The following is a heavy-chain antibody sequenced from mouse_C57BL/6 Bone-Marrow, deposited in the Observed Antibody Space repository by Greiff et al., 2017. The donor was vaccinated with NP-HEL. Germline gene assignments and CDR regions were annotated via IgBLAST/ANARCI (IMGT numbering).Heavy chain of an antibody. J-gene: IGHJ4*01. CDR1: GFTFSSYA. D-gene: IGHD3-2*02. V-gene: IGHV5-9-1*02. CDR3: TRDRAGQLRLLYAMDY. Sequence: EVKVVESGEGLVKPGGSLKLSCAASGFTFSSYAMSWVRQTPEKRLEWVAYISSGGDYIYYADTVKGRFTISRDNARNTLYLQMSSLKSEDTAMYYCTRDRAGQLRLLYAMDYWGQGTSVTVSS. CDR2: ISSGGDYI.